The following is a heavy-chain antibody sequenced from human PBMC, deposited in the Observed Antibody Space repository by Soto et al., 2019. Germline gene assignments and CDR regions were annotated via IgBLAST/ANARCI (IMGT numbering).Heavy chain of an antibody. CDR1: GFTFSNAW. D-gene: IGHD6-19*01. CDR2: IKSKTDGGTT. V-gene: IGHV3-15*01. Sequence: GGSLRLSCAASGFTFSNAWMSWVRQAPGKGLEWVGRIKSKTDGGTTDYAAPVKGRFTISRDDSKNTLYLQMNSLKPEDTAVYYCTTVAVAGTWDGAFDIWGQGTMVTVSS. J-gene: IGHJ3*02. CDR3: TTVAVAGTWDGAFDI.